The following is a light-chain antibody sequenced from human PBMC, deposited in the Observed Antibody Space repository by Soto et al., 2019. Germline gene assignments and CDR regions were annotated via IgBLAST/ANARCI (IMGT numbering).Light chain of an antibody. Sequence: QSALTQPPSVSWAPGQRVTISCTGSSSNIGAGYDVHWYQQLPGTAPKLLIYGNSNRPSGVPDRFSGSKSGTSASLAITELQAEDEADYYCQSYDSSLSGYVFGTGTKVTVL. V-gene: IGLV1-40*01. J-gene: IGLJ1*01. CDR3: QSYDSSLSGYV. CDR2: GNS. CDR1: SSNIGAGYD.